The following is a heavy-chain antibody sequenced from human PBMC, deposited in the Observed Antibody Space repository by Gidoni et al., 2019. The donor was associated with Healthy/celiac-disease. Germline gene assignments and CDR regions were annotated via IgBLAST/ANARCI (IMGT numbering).Heavy chain of an antibody. Sequence: QVQRVQSGAEVKKPGSSVKVSCKASGGTVSSYAISWVRQAPGQGLEWMGGIIPIFGTANYAQKFQGRVTITADESTSTAYMELSSLRSEDTAVYYCASDPRYSSSWLDFAYWGQGTLVTVSS. CDR2: IIPIFGTA. V-gene: IGHV1-69*01. CDR1: GGTVSSYA. D-gene: IGHD6-13*01. CDR3: ASDPRYSSSWLDFAY. J-gene: IGHJ4*02.